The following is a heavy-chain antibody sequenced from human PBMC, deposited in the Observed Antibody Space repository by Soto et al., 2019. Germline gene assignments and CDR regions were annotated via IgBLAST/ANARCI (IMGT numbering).Heavy chain of an antibody. CDR1: GCSISSYY. CDR3: ARAPIAENWFDP. D-gene: IGHD6-13*01. CDR2: IYYSGST. V-gene: IGHV4-59*01. Sequence: SETLSLTCPFSGCSISSYYWSLIRQPPGKGLEWIGYIYYSGSTNYNPSLKSRVTISVDTSKNQFSLKLSSVTAADTAVYYCARAPIAENWFDPWGQGTLVTVSS. J-gene: IGHJ5*02.